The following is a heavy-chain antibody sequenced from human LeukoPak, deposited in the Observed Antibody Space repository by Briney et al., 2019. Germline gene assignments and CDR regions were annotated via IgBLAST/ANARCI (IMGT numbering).Heavy chain of an antibody. CDR1: GFTFSSYA. CDR2: ISASGGGT. Sequence: PGGSLRLSCTTSGFTFSSYAMSWVRQAPGKGLEWVSAISASGGGTYYGESIKGRFTISRDNSKNTLSLQMNSLRAEDTALYYCVKGVTHESSGYPYWFDYWSQGTLVTVAS. D-gene: IGHD3-22*01. J-gene: IGHJ4*02. V-gene: IGHV3-23*01. CDR3: VKGVTHESSGYPYWFDY.